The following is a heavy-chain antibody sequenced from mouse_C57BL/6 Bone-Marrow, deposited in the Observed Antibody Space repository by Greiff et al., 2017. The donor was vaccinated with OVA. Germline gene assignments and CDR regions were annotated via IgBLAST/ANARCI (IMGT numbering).Heavy chain of an antibody. J-gene: IGHJ4*01. D-gene: IGHD1-1*01. CDR3: ARWGRPDAPTVVDYYAMDY. CDR2: IYPGSGST. CDR1: GYTFTSYW. V-gene: IGHV1-55*01. Sequence: QVQLKQPGAELVKPGASVKMSCKASGYTFTSYWITWVKQRPGQGLEWIGDIYPGSGSTNYNEKFKSKATLTVDTSSSTAYMQLSSLTSEDSAVYYCARWGRPDAPTVVDYYAMDYWGQGTSVTVSS.